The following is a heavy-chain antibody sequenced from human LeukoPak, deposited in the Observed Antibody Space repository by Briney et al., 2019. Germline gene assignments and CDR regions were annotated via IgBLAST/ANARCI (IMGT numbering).Heavy chain of an antibody. V-gene: IGHV3-7*03. J-gene: IGHJ4*02. D-gene: IGHD6-19*01. CDR2: INQDGSVK. CDR3: ARTGYSSNPLDY. CDR1: GFTFRSYW. Sequence: GGSLRLSCAASGFTFRSYWMNWVRQAPGKGLEWVANINQDGSVKQYVDSLKGRFTISRDNAKNSMYLQMNSLRAEDTAVYYCARTGYSSNPLDYWGQGTLVTVPS.